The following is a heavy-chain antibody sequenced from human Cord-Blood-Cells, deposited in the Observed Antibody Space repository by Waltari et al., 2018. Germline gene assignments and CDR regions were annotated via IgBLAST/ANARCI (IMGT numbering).Heavy chain of an antibody. D-gene: IGHD3-16*01. CDR3: ATGPDYDYVWGSYSDY. CDR1: GYTLTDLS. CDR2: FDPEDGET. Sequence: QVQLVQSGAEVKKPGASVKVSCKGSGYTLTDLSMLWVRLAPGKGLEWMGGFDPEDGETIYAQKFQGRVTMTEDTSTDTAYMELSSLRSEDTAVYYCATGPDYDYVWGSYSDYWGQGTLVTVSS. V-gene: IGHV1-24*01. J-gene: IGHJ4*02.